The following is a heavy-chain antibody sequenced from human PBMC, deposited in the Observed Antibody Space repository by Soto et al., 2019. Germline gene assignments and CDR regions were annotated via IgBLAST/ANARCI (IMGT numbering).Heavy chain of an antibody. Sequence: QVQLVESGGGVVQPGRSLRLSCASSGFTFSSYGMHWVRQASVTGLEWVAGISYDVSNKYYADSVKGRFTNSRDNCKKSLYLQMSSLRAEDRAVYYCAKDRREDSYGYGAYYYYGMDVWGQGTTVTV. V-gene: IGHV3-30*18. CDR2: ISYDVSNK. D-gene: IGHD5-18*01. CDR3: AKDRREDSYGYGAYYYYGMDV. CDR1: GFTFSSYG. J-gene: IGHJ6*02.